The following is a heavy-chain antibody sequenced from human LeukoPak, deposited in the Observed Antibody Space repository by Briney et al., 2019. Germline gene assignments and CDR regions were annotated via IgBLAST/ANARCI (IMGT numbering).Heavy chain of an antibody. CDR3: AREASLGELSLYYFDY. CDR1: GGSISSGGYY. J-gene: IGHJ4*02. CDR2: IYYSGST. Sequence: SQTLSLTCTVSGGSISSGGYYWSWIRQHPGKGLEWIGYIYYSGSTYYNPALKSRVTISVDTSKNQFSLKLSSVTAANTAVYYCAREASLGELSLYYFDYWGQGTLVTVSS. V-gene: IGHV4-31*03. D-gene: IGHD3-16*02.